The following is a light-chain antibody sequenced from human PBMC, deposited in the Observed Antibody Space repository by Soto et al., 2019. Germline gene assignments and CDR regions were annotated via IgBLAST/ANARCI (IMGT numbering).Light chain of an antibody. J-gene: IGKJ5*01. CDR1: QSMSVY. CDR3: QQTYTTLEST. CDR2: GAS. Sequence: DIQRTQSRASLSASVGARSSITCRASQSMSVYLNWYQMKPGKAPNLLRYGASYLKSGVPTRFSGSGSGTDFTLTISSLQLEDYAIYDCQQTYTTLESTFGQGTRLEI. V-gene: IGKV1-39*01.